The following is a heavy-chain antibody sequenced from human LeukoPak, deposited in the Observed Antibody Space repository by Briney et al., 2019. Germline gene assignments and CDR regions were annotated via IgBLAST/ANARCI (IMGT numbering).Heavy chain of an antibody. CDR2: IYYSGST. V-gene: IGHV4-31*03. Sequence: PSQTLSLTCTVSGGSISSGGYYWSWIRQHPGKGLEWIGYIYYSGSTYYNPSLKSRVTISVDTSKNQFSLKLSSVTAADTAVYYCARSSVEIATTPDAFDIWGQGTMVTVSS. J-gene: IGHJ3*02. D-gene: IGHD5-24*01. CDR1: GGSISSGGYY. CDR3: ARSSVEIATTPDAFDI.